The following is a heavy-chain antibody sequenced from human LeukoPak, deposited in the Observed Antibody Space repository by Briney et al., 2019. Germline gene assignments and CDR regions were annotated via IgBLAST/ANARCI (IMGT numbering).Heavy chain of an antibody. CDR3: AREAWIGPATAHGGVSF. J-gene: IGHJ4*02. Sequence: GGSLRLSCGASGFTFSSYSMNWVRQAPGKGLEWVSYISSSSSTIYYADSVKGRFTISRDNAKNSLYLQMNSLRAEDAAVYYCAREAWIGPATAHGGVSFWGQGTLVTVSS. V-gene: IGHV3-48*04. CDR1: GFTFSSYS. D-gene: IGHD3-10*01. CDR2: ISSSSSTI.